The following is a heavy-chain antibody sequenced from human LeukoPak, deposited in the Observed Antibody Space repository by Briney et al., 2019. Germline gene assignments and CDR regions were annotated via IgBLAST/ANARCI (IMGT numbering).Heavy chain of an antibody. J-gene: IGHJ4*02. D-gene: IGHD2-8*01. V-gene: IGHV3-23*01. CDR2: ISASGTSP. CDR3: AKGSIMLWV. CDR1: GFTFRNYA. Sequence: GSLRLSCAASGFTFRNYAMTWVRQAPGKGLEWVSSISASGTSPYYTDSVKGRFTISRDTSKNTLSLRMNSLRVDDTAVYYCAKGSIMLWVGGQGTLVTVSS.